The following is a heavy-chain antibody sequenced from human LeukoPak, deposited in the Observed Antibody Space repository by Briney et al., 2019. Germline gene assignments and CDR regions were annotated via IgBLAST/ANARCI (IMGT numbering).Heavy chain of an antibody. CDR1: GFTFSDYY. Sequence: GGSLRLSCAGSGFTFSDYYMSWIRQAPGKGLEWVSYISSSGRTIYYADSVKGRFTISRGNAKNSLYLQMNSLRAEDTAVYYCARADCSSSSCYELDHWGQGTLVTVSS. CDR3: ARADCSSSSCYELDH. J-gene: IGHJ4*02. V-gene: IGHV3-11*04. D-gene: IGHD2-2*01. CDR2: ISSSGRTI.